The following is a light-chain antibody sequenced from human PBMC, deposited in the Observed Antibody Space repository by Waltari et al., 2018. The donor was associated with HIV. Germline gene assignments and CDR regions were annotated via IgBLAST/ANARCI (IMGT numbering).Light chain of an antibody. V-gene: IGLV3-19*01. CDR2: GKN. J-gene: IGLJ2*01. Sequence: SYELTQYPAVSVALGQTVRITCQGDSPRSYYASWYQQKPGQAPVLVIYGKNNRPSGIPDRFSGSSSGNTASLTITGAQAEDEADYYCNSRDSSGNHVVFGGGTKLTVL. CDR3: NSRDSSGNHVV. CDR1: SPRSYY.